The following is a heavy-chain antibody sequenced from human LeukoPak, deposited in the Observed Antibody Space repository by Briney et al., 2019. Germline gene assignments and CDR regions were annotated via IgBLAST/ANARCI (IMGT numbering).Heavy chain of an antibody. V-gene: IGHV4-34*01. CDR1: GGSCDDYY. J-gene: IGHJ5*02. D-gene: IGHD1-1*01. CDR2: IHPSGIF. CDR3: AKTSQLGSYNWFDP. Sequence: SETLSLTCAVYGGSCDDYYCSWIRQPPGKGLEWIGEIHPSGIFYYNSSLVSRVTISIDTSKSQFSLRLTSVTAADTAVYYCAKTSQLGSYNWFDPWGQGNLVTVSS.